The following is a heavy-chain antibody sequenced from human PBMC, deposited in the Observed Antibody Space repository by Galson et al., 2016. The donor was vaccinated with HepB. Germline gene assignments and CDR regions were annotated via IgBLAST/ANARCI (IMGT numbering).Heavy chain of an antibody. Sequence: SLRLPCAASGFSFSLFSLHWVRQAPGKGLEGVAVMSHDGSHIYNAEFVKDRFSISRDNSMNTLYLQMNNLRPEDTAVYYCAKIGHGWNFGNGIDLWGQGTLVTVSS. CDR1: GFSFSLFS. CDR2: MSHDGSHI. V-gene: IGHV3-30*18. D-gene: IGHD1-7*01. J-gene: IGHJ5*02. CDR3: AKIGHGWNFGNGIDL.